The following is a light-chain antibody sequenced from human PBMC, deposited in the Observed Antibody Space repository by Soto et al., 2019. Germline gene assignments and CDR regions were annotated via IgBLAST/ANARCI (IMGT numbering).Light chain of an antibody. CDR3: CSFAGKYIYV. CDR2: DVS. Sequence: QSPLRAPRSVSGSPGTSFTISCTGTSRDGGGYNYVSWYLPHPGKAPKVMIYDVSKRPSGVPDRFSGSKSGNTASLTISGLQSEDEADSYCCSFAGKYIYVFGTGTKVTVL. J-gene: IGLJ1*01. CDR1: SRDGGGYNY. V-gene: IGLV2-11*01.